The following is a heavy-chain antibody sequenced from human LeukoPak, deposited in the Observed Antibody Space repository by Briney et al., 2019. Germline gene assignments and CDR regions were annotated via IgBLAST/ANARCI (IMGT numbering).Heavy chain of an antibody. J-gene: IGHJ6*04. CDR2: INRSGSN. V-gene: IGHV4-34*01. CDR1: GGSFSGYY. CDR3: ARAGRRVLWFGELPSPDV. Sequence: KSSETLSLTCAVYGGSFSGYYWSWIRQPPGKGLEWIGEINRSGSNNYNPSLKSRVTISVDTSKNQFSLKLSSVTAADTAVYYCARAGRRVLWFGELPSPDVWGKGTTVTVSS. D-gene: IGHD3-10*01.